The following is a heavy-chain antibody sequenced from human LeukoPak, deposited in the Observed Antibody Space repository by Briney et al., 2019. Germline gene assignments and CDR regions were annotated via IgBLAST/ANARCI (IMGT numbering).Heavy chain of an antibody. V-gene: IGHV3-30*18. D-gene: IGHD3-22*01. Sequence: GGSLRLSCAASGITFSSYGMHWVRQAPGKGLEWVAVISYDGSNKYYADSVKGRFTISRDNSKNTLYLQMNSLRAEDTAVYYCAKDPAPYYYDSSVVFDYWGQGTLVTVSS. CDR1: GITFSSYG. CDR2: ISYDGSNK. CDR3: AKDPAPYYYDSSVVFDY. J-gene: IGHJ4*02.